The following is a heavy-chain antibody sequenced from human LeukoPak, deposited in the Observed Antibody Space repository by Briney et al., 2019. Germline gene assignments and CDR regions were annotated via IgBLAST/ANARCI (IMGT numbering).Heavy chain of an antibody. D-gene: IGHD3-9*01. CDR2: IYYSGTT. J-gene: IGHJ3*02. V-gene: IGHV4-59*08. CDR3: ARHLSRAFDI. CDR1: GGSVSSSY. Sequence: PSETLSLTCTVSGGSVSSSYWSWIRQPPGKGLEWIGYIYYSGTTNCNPSLKSRVTTSVDMSKNQFSLKLTSVTAADTAVYYCARHLSRAFDIWGQGTMVTASS.